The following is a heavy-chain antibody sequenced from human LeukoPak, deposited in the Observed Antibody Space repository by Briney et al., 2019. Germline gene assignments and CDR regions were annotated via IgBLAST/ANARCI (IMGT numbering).Heavy chain of an antibody. CDR1: GGSISSGGYY. CDR2: IYYSGST. V-gene: IGHV4-31*03. D-gene: IGHD3-16*01. CDR3: ARDKSGGSRLDS. Sequence: SETLSLTCTVSGGSISSGGYYWSWIRQHPGKGLEWIGYIYYSGSTYYNPSLKSRVTISVDTSKNQFSLKLSSVTAADAAVYYCARDKSGGSRLDSWGQGTLVTVSS. J-gene: IGHJ4*02.